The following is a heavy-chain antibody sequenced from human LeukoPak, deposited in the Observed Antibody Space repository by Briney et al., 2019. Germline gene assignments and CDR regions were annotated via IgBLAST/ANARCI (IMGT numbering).Heavy chain of an antibody. Sequence: GSLRLSFAASGFTFSSYSMNWVRQAPGKGLKWVSSISSSSSYIYYADSVKGRFTISRDNAKNSLYLQMNSLRAEDTAVYYCARASDRYSGYDWHYWGQGTLVTVSS. CDR3: ARASDRYSGYDWHY. CDR2: ISSSSSYI. CDR1: GFTFSSYS. V-gene: IGHV3-21*01. D-gene: IGHD5-12*01. J-gene: IGHJ4*02.